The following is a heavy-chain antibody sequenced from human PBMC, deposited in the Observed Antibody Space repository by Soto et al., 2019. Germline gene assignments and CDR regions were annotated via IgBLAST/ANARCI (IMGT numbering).Heavy chain of an antibody. CDR2: IIPILGIA. CDR3: ASAFGGSFYLDLLYYYYGMDV. Sequence: ASVKVSCKASGGTFSSCAISWVRQAPGQGLEWMGGIIPILGIANYAQKFQGRVTITADKSTSTASMDLSSLRSEDPAVDYCASAFGGSFYLDLLYYYYGMDVWGQGTTVTVSS. V-gene: IGHV1-69*10. D-gene: IGHD1-26*01. CDR1: GGTFSSCA. J-gene: IGHJ6*02.